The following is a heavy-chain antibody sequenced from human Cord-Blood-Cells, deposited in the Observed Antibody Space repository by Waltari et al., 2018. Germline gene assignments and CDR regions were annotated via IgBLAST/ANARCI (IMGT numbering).Heavy chain of an antibody. CDR2: INPNSGGT. CDR3: ARVFLSTYYTVTKAFDI. J-gene: IGHJ3*02. D-gene: IGHD4-17*01. CDR1: GYTFTGYY. V-gene: IGHV1-2*02. Sequence: QVQLVQSGAEVKKPGASVKVSCKASGYTFTGYYMHWVRQAPGQGLEWMGWINPNSGGTNYAQKFQGRVTMTRDTSISTAYMELSRLRSDDTAVYYCARVFLSTYYTVTKAFDIWGHGTMVTVSS.